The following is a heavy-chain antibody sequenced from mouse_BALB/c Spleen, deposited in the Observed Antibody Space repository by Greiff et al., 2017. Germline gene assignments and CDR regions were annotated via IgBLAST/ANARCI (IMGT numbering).Heavy chain of an antibody. CDR3: ARDRDPVTTVVATDWYFDV. CDR1: GFTFTDYY. J-gene: IGHJ1*01. CDR2: IRNKANGYTT. V-gene: IGHV7-3*02. Sequence: EVKLVESGGGLVQPGGSLRLSCATSGFTFTDYYMSWVRQPPGKALEWLGFIRNKANGYTTEYSASVKGRFTISRDNSQSILYLQMNTLRAEDSATYYCARDRDPVTTVVATDWYFDVWGAGTTVTVSS. D-gene: IGHD1-1*01.